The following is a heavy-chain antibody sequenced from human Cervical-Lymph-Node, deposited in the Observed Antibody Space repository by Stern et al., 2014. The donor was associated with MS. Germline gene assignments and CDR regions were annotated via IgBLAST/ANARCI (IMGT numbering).Heavy chain of an antibody. D-gene: IGHD2-2*01. CDR2: VSRGSGHI. CDR1: GFTFSSYS. Sequence: EVQLVESGGGLVKPGGSLRLSCAASGFTFSSYSMNWVRQAPGKGLEWVSSVSRGSGHIFYAVSVKGRFTISRDNAKSSLYLQMNSLRAEDTAVYYCARVVPTAIRTDSGLLFVGIDFWGQGTLVTVSS. V-gene: IGHV3-21*01. J-gene: IGHJ4*02. CDR3: ARVVPTAIRTDSGLLFVGIDF.